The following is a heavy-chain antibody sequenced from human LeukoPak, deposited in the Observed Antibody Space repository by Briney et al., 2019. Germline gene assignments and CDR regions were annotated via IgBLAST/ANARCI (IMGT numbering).Heavy chain of an antibody. J-gene: IGHJ2*01. CDR1: GFTFSRYD. D-gene: IGHD3-10*01. Sequence: GGSLRLSCAASGFTFSRYDMHWVRQATGKGLEWVSAIGTADDTYYPDSVEGRFTISRENAKNSLYLQMNSLRAGDTAVYYCARAGENWYFDLWGRGTLVTVSS. CDR3: ARAGENWYFDL. CDR2: IGTADDT. V-gene: IGHV3-13*04.